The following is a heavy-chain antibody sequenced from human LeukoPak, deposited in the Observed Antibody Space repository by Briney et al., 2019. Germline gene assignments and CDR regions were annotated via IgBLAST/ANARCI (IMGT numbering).Heavy chain of an antibody. CDR2: INSDGSST. CDR1: GFTFSINW. D-gene: IGHD1-26*01. V-gene: IGHV3-74*01. Sequence: GGSLRLSCAASGFTFSINWMHWVRQAPGKGLVWVSHINSDGSSTNYADSVKGRLTISRDSATNTLYLQMNSLRAEDTGVYYCARDKVSGSYYGLDYWGQGTLVTVSS. J-gene: IGHJ4*02. CDR3: ARDKVSGSYYGLDY.